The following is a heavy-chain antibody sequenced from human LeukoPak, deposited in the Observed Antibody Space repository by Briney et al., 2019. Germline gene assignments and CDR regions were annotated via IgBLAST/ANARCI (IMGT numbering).Heavy chain of an antibody. CDR2: ISYDGSNK. Sequence: PGRSLRLSCAASGFTLRSYVMHWVRQAPGKGLEWVAVISYDGSNKYYADSVKGRFTISRDNSKNTLYLQMNSLRSEDTAVYYCARDATGDGDLESWGQGTLVTVSP. V-gene: IGHV3-30*04. CDR1: GFTLRSYV. J-gene: IGHJ5*02. CDR3: ARDATGDGDLES. D-gene: IGHD4-17*01.